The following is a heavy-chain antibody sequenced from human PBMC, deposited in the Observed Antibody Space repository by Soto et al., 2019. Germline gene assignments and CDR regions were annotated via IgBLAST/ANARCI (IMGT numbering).Heavy chain of an antibody. Sequence: QITLKESGPTLVKPTQTLTLTCTFSGFSLTTSGVGVGWIRQPPGKAPEWLALIYWDDDKRYSPSLESRLTITKDPSKHQVVLTMTNMDPVDTATYYCVHRLLPNWFDPWGQGTLVTVSS. V-gene: IGHV2-5*02. CDR3: VHRLLPNWFDP. CDR1: GFSLTTSGVG. CDR2: IYWDDDK. J-gene: IGHJ5*02.